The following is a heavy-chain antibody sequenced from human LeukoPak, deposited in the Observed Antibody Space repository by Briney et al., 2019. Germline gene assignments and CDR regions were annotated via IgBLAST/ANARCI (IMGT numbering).Heavy chain of an antibody. V-gene: IGHV4-34*01. J-gene: IGHJ6*04. Sequence: SETLSLTCAVYGGSFSGYYWSWIRQPPGKGLEWIGEINHNGNTNYNPSLKSRVTISVDTSKNQFSLKLSSVTAADTAVCYCARGSPIVVVPAAKHYYYYGMDVWGKGTTVTVSS. CDR1: GGSFSGYY. D-gene: IGHD2-2*01. CDR2: INHNGNT. CDR3: ARGSPIVVVPAAKHYYYYGMDV.